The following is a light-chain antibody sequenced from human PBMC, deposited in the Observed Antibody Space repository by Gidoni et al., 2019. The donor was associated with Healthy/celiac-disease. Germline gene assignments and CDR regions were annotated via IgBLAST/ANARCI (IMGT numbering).Light chain of an antibody. Sequence: DIVMTQSPDSLAVSLGERATINCKSSQSVLYSSNNKNYLAWYQQKPGQPPKLLIYWASTRESGVPDRFSGSGSGTDFTLTISRLQAEDVAVYYGQQYYSTPDTFGQGTKLEIK. J-gene: IGKJ2*01. CDR3: QQYYSTPDT. V-gene: IGKV4-1*01. CDR2: WAS. CDR1: QSVLYSSNNKNY.